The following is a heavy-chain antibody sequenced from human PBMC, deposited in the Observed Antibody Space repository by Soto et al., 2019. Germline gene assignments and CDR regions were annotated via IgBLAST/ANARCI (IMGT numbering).Heavy chain of an antibody. V-gene: IGHV3-53*04. CDR2: IYSGGST. D-gene: IGHD4-17*01. CDR1: GFTVSSNY. Sequence: EVQLVESGGGLVQPGGSLRLSCAASGFTVSSNYMSWVRQAPGKGLEWVSVIYSGGSTYYADSVKDRFTISRHNSKNTLYLQMNSLRAEDTAVYYCASSYGDSYPLAGYFDLWGRGTLVTVSS. J-gene: IGHJ2*01. CDR3: ASSYGDSYPLAGYFDL.